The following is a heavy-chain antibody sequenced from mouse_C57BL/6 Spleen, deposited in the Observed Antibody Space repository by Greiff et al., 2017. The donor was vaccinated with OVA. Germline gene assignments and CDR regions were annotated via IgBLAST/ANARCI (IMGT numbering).Heavy chain of an antibody. V-gene: IGHV1-15*01. CDR2: IDPETGGT. D-gene: IGHD4-1*01. CDR1: GYTFTDYE. Sequence: QVQLQQSGAELVRPGASVTLSCKASGYTFTDYEMHWVKQTPVHGLEWIGAIDPETGGTAYNQKFKGKAILTADKSSSTAYMELRSLTSEDSAVYYCTRNWEGDFDVWGTGTTVTVSS. J-gene: IGHJ1*03. CDR3: TRNWEGDFDV.